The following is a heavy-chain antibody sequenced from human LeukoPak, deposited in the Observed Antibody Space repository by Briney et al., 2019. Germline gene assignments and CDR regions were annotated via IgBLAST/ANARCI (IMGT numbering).Heavy chain of an antibody. D-gene: IGHD7-27*01. J-gene: IGHJ4*02. CDR1: GYTFTDYY. Sequence: ASVKISCKVSGYTFTDYYMHWVQQAPGKGLEWMGLVDPKDGETIYAEKFQGRVTITADTSTDTAYMELSSLRSEDTAVYYCATVGRWGSRVDYWGQGTLVTVSS. V-gene: IGHV1-69-2*01. CDR3: ATVGRWGSRVDY. CDR2: VDPKDGET.